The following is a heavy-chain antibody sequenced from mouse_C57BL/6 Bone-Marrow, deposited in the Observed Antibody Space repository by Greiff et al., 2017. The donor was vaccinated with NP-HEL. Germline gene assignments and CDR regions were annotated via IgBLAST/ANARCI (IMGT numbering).Heavy chain of an antibody. CDR3: ARDGNYVGFAY. CDR1: GYTFTSYW. Sequence: QVHVKQPGAELVRPGSSVKLSCKASGYTFTSYWMDWVKQRPGQGLEWIGNIYPSDSETHYNQKFKDKATLTVDKSSSTAYMQLSSLTSEDSAVYYCARDGNYVGFAYWGQGTLVTVSA. J-gene: IGHJ3*01. CDR2: IYPSDSET. V-gene: IGHV1-61*01. D-gene: IGHD2-1*01.